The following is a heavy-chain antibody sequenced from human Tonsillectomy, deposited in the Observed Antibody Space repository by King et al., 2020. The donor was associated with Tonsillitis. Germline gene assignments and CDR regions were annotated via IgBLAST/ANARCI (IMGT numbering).Heavy chain of an antibody. J-gene: IGHJ5*02. CDR3: GRYEGGVFDT. CDR1: GGSISGGAYY. Sequence: QVQLQESCPGLVKPSQTLALTGTVPGGSISGGAYYLSWIRQHPGKGLEWIWYIYNSGKIYYNPSLTLRLTISADTSKRQFSLKLSSVTAADTAVYYCGRYEGGVFDTWGQGTLVTVSS. D-gene: IGHD2-15*01. V-gene: IGHV4-31*03. CDR2: IYNSGKI.